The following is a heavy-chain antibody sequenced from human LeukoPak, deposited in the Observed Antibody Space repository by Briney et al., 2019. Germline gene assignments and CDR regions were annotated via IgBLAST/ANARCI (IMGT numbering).Heavy chain of an antibody. CDR1: GFTFSNAW. CDR2: IKSKTDGGTT. CDR3: ARDRFCVSTNCPYDC. J-gene: IGHJ4*02. D-gene: IGHD2-2*01. Sequence: GGSLRLSCAASGFTFSNAWMSWVRQAPGKGLEWVGRIKSKTDGGTTDYAAPVKGRFTISRDDSKNTLYLQMNSLKTEDTAVYYCARDRFCVSTNCPYDCWGQGTPVTVSS. V-gene: IGHV3-15*01.